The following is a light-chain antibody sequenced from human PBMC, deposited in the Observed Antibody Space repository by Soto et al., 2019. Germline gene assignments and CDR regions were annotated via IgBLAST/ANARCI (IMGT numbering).Light chain of an antibody. J-gene: IGKJ4*01. CDR1: QSISSW. Sequence: DIQMTQSPSTLSASVRDRVTITCRASQSISSWLAWYQQKPGKAPKLLIYKASSLESGVPSRFSGSGSGTEFTLTISSLQPDDFATHYCQQYNSYPLTFGGGTKVEIK. V-gene: IGKV1-5*03. CDR3: QQYNSYPLT. CDR2: KAS.